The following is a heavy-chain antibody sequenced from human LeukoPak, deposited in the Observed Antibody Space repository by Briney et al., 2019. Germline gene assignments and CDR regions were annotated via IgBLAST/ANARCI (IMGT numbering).Heavy chain of an antibody. CDR3: ATNYDLGFDY. V-gene: IGHV1-24*01. Sequence: RASVKVSCKVSGYTLTELSMHWVRQAPGKGLEWMGGFDPEDGETIYAQKFQGRVTMTEDTSTDTAYMELGSLRSEDTAVYYCATNYDLGFDYWGQGTLVTVSS. CDR1: GYTLTELS. D-gene: IGHD3-3*01. J-gene: IGHJ4*02. CDR2: FDPEDGET.